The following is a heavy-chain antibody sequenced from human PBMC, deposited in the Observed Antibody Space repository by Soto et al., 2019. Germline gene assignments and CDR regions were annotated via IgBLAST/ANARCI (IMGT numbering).Heavy chain of an antibody. D-gene: IGHD3-3*01. CDR2: ITSSGGNA. Sequence: XGSLRLSCAAAGFSFKDYYMTWMRQTPEKGLDWISTITSSGGNAYYAASVKGRVTISRDNAHNSLYLQMSGLRAEDTAMYYCARHRTVGDFWSGYLYWFDHWGQGTLVTVSS. J-gene: IGHJ5*02. CDR3: ARHRTVGDFWSGYLYWFDH. CDR1: GFSFKDYY. V-gene: IGHV3-11*01.